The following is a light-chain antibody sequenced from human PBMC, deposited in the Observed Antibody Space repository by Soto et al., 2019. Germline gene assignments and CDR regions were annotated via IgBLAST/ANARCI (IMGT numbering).Light chain of an antibody. V-gene: IGLV2-14*03. J-gene: IGLJ2*01. CDR3: TSHTSSSTRGV. CDR2: DVS. Sequence: QSALTQPASVSGSPGLSITISCTGTSSDVGGYNYVSWYQQHPGKAPKLMIYDVSSRPSGVSNRFSGSKSGNTASLTISGLQAEDEADYYCTSHTSSSTRGVFGGGTKLTVL. CDR1: SSDVGGYNY.